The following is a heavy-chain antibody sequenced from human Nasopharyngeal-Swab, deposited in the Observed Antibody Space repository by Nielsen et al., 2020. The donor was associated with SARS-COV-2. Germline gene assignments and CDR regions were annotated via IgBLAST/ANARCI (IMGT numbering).Heavy chain of an antibody. Sequence: LRLSCTVSGCSISSGDYYWSWIRQPPGKGLEWIVYIYYIGSTYYNPSLKSRVTISVDTSKNQFSLKLSSVTAADTAVYYCARARQGITIFGVLYYYYMDVWGKGTTVTVSS. CDR2: IYYIGST. D-gene: IGHD3-3*01. CDR3: ARARQGITIFGVLYYYYMDV. CDR1: GCSISSGDYY. V-gene: IGHV4-30-4*01. J-gene: IGHJ6*03.